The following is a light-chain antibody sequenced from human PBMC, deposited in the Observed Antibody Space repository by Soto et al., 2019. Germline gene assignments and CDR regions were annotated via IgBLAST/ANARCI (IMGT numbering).Light chain of an antibody. CDR2: GNN. V-gene: IGLV1-40*01. CDR3: QSYDSRLRASV. Sequence: QSALTQPPSVSGAPGQRVTISCTGSSSNIGAGYDVHWYQQFPGTAPTLLIYGNNNRPSGVPDRFSGSKSGTSASLAITGLQAEDEADYYCQSYDSRLRASVFGGGTQLTVL. J-gene: IGLJ7*01. CDR1: SSNIGAGYD.